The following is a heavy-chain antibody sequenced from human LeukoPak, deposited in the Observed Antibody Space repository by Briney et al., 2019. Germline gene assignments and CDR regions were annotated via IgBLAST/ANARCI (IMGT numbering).Heavy chain of an antibody. CDR2: INWNGGST. D-gene: IGHD3-22*01. Sequence: GGSLRLSCAASGLNFDDYGMSWVRQAPGMGLEWASGINWNGGSTGYADSAKGRFTISRDNAKNSLYLQMNSLRAEDTALYYCARGYYYDSSGYSFFDYWGQGTLVTVSS. V-gene: IGHV3-20*04. CDR3: ARGYYYDSSGYSFFDY. J-gene: IGHJ4*02. CDR1: GLNFDDYG.